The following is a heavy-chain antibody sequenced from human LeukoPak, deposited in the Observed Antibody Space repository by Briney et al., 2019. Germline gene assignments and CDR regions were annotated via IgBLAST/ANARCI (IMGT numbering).Heavy chain of an antibody. CDR3: ARTHYDSSGYYVY. CDR1: GGTFSSYA. Sequence: GASVKVSCRASGGTFSSYAISWVRQAPGQGLEWMGGIIPIFGTANYAQKFQGRVTITADESTSTAYMELSSLRSEDTAVYYCARTHYDSSGYYVYWGQGTLVTVSS. CDR2: IIPIFGTA. V-gene: IGHV1-69*13. J-gene: IGHJ4*02. D-gene: IGHD3-22*01.